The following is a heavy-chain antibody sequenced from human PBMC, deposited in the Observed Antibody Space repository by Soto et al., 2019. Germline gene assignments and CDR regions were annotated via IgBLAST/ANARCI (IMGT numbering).Heavy chain of an antibody. Sequence: GPSFKVPCTAAGWTFTGYYMHGGRQAPGQGLEWMGWINPNSGGTNYAQKFQGWVTMTRDTSISTAYMELSRLRSDDTAVYYCARGSSGWSGGYGMDVWGQGTTVTVSS. CDR2: INPNSGGT. V-gene: IGHV1-2*04. D-gene: IGHD6-19*01. J-gene: IGHJ6*02. CDR3: ARGSSGWSGGYGMDV. CDR1: GWTFTGYY.